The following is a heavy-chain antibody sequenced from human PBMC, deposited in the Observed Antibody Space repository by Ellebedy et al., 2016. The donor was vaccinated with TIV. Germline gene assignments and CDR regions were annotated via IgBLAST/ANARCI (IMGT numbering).Heavy chain of an antibody. CDR2: LIPLFGTT. Sequence: SVKVPCXASGGTFSSYIITWVRQAPGQGLEWMGGLIPLFGTTNYAQKFQGRVTIIAEKSTSTAYMELTGLTSEDTAVYYCAWMVRGLIKTSVAFDIWGQGTMVTVSS. D-gene: IGHD3-10*01. CDR1: GGTFSSYI. J-gene: IGHJ3*02. V-gene: IGHV1-69*06. CDR3: AWMVRGLIKTSVAFDI.